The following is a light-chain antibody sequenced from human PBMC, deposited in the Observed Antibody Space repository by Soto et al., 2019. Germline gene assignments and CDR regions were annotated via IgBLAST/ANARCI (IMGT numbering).Light chain of an antibody. CDR3: SSYAPSDLV. CDR1: PSDVGGSNS. J-gene: IGLJ2*01. V-gene: IGLV2-8*01. Sequence: QSVLTQPPSASGSPGQSVTISCTGTPSDVGGSNSVSWYQQQPGKPPNLMIYDVNKRPSGVPDRFSGSKSGNTASLTVSGRAAADEAYYFCSSYAPSDLVFGGGTKVTVL. CDR2: DVN.